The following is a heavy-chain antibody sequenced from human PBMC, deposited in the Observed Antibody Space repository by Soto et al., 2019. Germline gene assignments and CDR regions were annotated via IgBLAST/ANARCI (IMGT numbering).Heavy chain of an antibody. CDR1: GYTFTSYG. J-gene: IGHJ6*02. D-gene: IGHD2-15*01. CDR3: AREVVVVAADYYYYYGMDV. V-gene: IGHV1-18*01. Sequence: ASVKVSCKASGYTFTSYGISWVRQAPGQGLEWMGWISAYNGNTNYAQKLQGRVTMTTDTSTSTAYMELGSLRSDDTAVYYCAREVVVVAADYYYYYGMDVWGQGTTVTVSS. CDR2: ISAYNGNT.